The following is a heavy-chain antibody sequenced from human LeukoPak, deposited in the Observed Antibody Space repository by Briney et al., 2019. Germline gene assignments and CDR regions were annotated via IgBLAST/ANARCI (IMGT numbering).Heavy chain of an antibody. J-gene: IGHJ5*02. V-gene: IGHV4-34*01. Sequence: NPSETLSLTCAVYGGSFSGYYWSWIRQPPGKGLEWIGEINHSGSTNYNPSLKSRVTISVDTSKNQFSLKLSSVTAADTAVYYCARGGSILWFGELLRGWFDPWGQGTLVTVSS. CDR3: ARGGSILWFGELLRGWFDP. CDR1: GGSFSGYY. CDR2: INHSGST. D-gene: IGHD3-10*01.